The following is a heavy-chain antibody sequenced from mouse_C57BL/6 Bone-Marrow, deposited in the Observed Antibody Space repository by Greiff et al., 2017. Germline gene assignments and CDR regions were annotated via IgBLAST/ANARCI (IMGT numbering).Heavy chain of an antibody. CDR3: ARPDYGSSGFDE. D-gene: IGHD1-1*01. CDR1: GYTFTSYW. Sequence: QVQLQQPGAELVMPGASVKLSCKASGYTFTSYWMHWVKPRPGQGLEWIGEIDPSDSYTNYNQKFKGKSTLTVDKSSSTAYMHLSSLTSEDSAVDYCARPDYGSSGFDEWGQGTTLTVSS. J-gene: IGHJ2*01. CDR2: IDPSDSYT. V-gene: IGHV1-69*01.